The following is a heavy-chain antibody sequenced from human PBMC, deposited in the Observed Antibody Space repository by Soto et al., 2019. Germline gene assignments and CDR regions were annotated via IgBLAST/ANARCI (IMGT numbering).Heavy chain of an antibody. Sequence: PXETLTLSCAVSGVSISSGGNSWSWIRQPPGKGMEWIGYIYSGTTHYNPSLKSRVTISMDRSKNQVSLSLKSVTAADTAVYYCDREDSGAFFDLWGQGNLVTVSS. CDR2: IYSGTT. CDR1: GVSISSGGNS. D-gene: IGHD2-15*01. CDR3: DREDSGAFFDL. J-gene: IGHJ4*02. V-gene: IGHV4-30-2*01.